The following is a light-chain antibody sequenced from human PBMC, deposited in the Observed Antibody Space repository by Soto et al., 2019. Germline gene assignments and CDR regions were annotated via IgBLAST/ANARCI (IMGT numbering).Light chain of an antibody. CDR3: SSYATSIGV. V-gene: IGLV2-14*03. CDR2: EVS. Sequence: QSALTQPASVSGSPGQSITISCTGSSSDIGGYNYVSWYQQYPRKAPKLLIYEVSNRPSGVSNRFSGSKSGNTASLTISGLQAEVEADYYCSSYATSIGVFGGGTKLTVL. CDR1: SSDIGGYNY. J-gene: IGLJ3*02.